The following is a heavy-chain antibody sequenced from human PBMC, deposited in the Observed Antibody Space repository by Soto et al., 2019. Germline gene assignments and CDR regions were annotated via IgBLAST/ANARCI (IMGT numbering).Heavy chain of an antibody. D-gene: IGHD5-18*01. CDR3: ATGGHNDGYNFYHGMDV. CDR1: GGIFTNNA. CDR2: VIPLFDTA. V-gene: IGHV1-69*01. J-gene: IGHJ6*02. Sequence: QVQVVQSGAEVKKPGSSVKVSCKVSGGIFTNNAISWVRQAPEQGLEWLGGVIPLFDTAYYAQIFRGRLRISADGATTTAYMELSGLTSADTAVYSCATGGHNDGYNFYHGMDVWGQGTTVTVS.